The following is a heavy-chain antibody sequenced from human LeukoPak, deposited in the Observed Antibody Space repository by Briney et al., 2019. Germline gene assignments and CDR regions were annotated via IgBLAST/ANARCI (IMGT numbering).Heavy chain of an antibody. CDR2: IIPIFGTA. J-gene: IGHJ6*03. V-gene: IGHV1-69*13. D-gene: IGHD3-3*01. CDR3: ARHDFWSGYLYGRPYYYYMDV. Sequence: SVKVSCKASGGTFSSYAISWVRQAPGQGLEWMGGIIPIFGTANYAQKFQGRVTITADESTSTAYMELSSLRSEDTAVYYCARHDFWSGYLYGRPYYYYMDVWGKGTTVTVSS. CDR1: GGTFSSYA.